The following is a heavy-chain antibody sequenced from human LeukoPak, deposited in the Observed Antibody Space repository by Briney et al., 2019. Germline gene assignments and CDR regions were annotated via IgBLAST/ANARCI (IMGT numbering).Heavy chain of an antibody. V-gene: IGHV3-21*03. CDR3: ARDKSGSGFWSGYYVKDNYYGMDV. D-gene: IGHD3-3*01. J-gene: IGHJ6*02. CDR2: ISSNSSYI. Sequence: PGGSLRLSCAASGFTFSSYSMNWVRQAPGKGLEWVSSISSNSSYIYYADSVKGRFTISRDNAKNSLYLQMNSLRAEDTAVYYCARDKSGSGFWSGYYVKDNYYGMDVWGQGTTVTVSS. CDR1: GFTFSSYS.